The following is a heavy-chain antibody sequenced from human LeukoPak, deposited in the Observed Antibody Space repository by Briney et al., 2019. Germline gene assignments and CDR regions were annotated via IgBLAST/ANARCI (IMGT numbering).Heavy chain of an antibody. D-gene: IGHD4-17*01. CDR1: GYTFTSYG. J-gene: IGHJ3*02. CDR3: ARNYGDYDDDAFDI. V-gene: IGHV1-18*01. CDR2: ISAYNGNT. Sequence: ASVKVSCKASGYTFTSYGISWVRQAPGQGLEWMGWISAYNGNTNYAQKLQGRVTMTTDTSTSTAYMELRSLRSDDTAVYYCARNYGDYDDDAFDIWGQGTMVTVSS.